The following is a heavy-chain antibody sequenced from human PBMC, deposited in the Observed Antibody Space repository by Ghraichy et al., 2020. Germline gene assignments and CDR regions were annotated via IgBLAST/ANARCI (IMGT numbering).Heavy chain of an antibody. CDR3: ARDLYGDYGLRRFDY. CDR2: IYYSGTT. Sequence: SETLSLTCTVSGGSVSSGSYYWSWIRQTPGKGLEWIGYIYYSGTTNYNPSLKSRVTISVDTSKNQFSLKLSSVTAADTAVYYCARDLYGDYGLRRFDYWGQGTLVTVSS. V-gene: IGHV4-61*01. D-gene: IGHD4-17*01. CDR1: GGSVSSGSYY. J-gene: IGHJ4*02.